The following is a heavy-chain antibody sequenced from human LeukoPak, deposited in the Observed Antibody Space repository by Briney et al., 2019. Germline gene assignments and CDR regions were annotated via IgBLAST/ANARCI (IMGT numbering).Heavy chain of an antibody. CDR2: INHSGST. V-gene: IGHV4-34*01. CDR1: GGSFSGYY. CDR3: ARLDYDSSGYYYWFDP. Sequence: RTSETLSLTCAVYGGSFSGYYWSWIRQPPGKGLEWIGEINHSGSTNYNPSLKSRVTISVDTSKNQFSLKLSSVTAADTAVYYCARLDYDSSGYYYWFDPWGQGTLVTVSS. D-gene: IGHD3-22*01. J-gene: IGHJ5*02.